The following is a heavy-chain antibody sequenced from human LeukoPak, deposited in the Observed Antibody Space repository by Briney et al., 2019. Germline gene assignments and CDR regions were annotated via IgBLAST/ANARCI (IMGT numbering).Heavy chain of an antibody. CDR1: GGTFSSYA. CDR3: ARSLYPGIAAAGTDYYYGMDV. D-gene: IGHD6-13*01. Sequence: SVKVSCKASGGTFSSYAISWVRQAPGQGLEWMGGIIPIFGTANYAQKFQGRVTITADESTSTAYMELSSLRSEDTAVYYCARSLYPGIAAAGTDYYYGMDVWGQGTTVTVSS. J-gene: IGHJ6*02. CDR2: IIPIFGTA. V-gene: IGHV1-69*13.